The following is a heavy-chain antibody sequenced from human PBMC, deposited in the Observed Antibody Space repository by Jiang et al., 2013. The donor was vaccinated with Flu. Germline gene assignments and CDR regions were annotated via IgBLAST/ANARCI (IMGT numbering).Heavy chain of an antibody. V-gene: IGHV3-23*01. CDR3: ATTFTYYYDSSGSGY. Sequence: RLSCAASGFTFSSYAMSWVRQAPGKGLEWVSAISGSGGSTYYADSVKGRFTISRDNSKNTLYLQMNSLRAEDKAVYYCATTFTYYYDSSGSGYWGQGTLVTVSS. CDR2: ISGSGGST. J-gene: IGHJ4*02. D-gene: IGHD3-22*01. CDR1: GFTFSSYA.